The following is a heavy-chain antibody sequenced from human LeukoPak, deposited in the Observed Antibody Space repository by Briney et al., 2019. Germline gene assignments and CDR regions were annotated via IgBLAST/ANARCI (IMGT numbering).Heavy chain of an antibody. D-gene: IGHD3-22*01. V-gene: IGHV1-69*13. CDR2: IIPIFGTA. J-gene: IGHJ4*02. Sequence: SVKVSCKASGGTFSSYAISWVRQAPGQGLEWMGGIIPIFGTANYAQKFQGRVTITADESTSTAYMELSSLGSEDTAVYYCARADSSGYYYIDYWGQGTLVTVSS. CDR1: GGTFSSYA. CDR3: ARADSSGYYYIDY.